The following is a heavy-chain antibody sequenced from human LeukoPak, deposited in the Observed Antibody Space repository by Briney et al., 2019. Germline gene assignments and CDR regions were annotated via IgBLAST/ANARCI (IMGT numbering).Heavy chain of an antibody. Sequence: SGGSLRLSCAASGFTFDDYGMSWVRQAPGKGLEWVSGINWNGGSTGYADSVKGRFTISRDNAKNSLYLQMNSLRAEDTALYYCAREGLREYYYYYTDVWGKGTTVTVSS. V-gene: IGHV3-20*04. CDR1: GFTFDDYG. CDR2: INWNGGST. J-gene: IGHJ6*03. D-gene: IGHD4-17*01. CDR3: AREGLREYYYYYTDV.